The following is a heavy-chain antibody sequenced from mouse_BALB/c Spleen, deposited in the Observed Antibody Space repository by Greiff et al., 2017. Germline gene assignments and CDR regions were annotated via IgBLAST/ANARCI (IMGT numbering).Heavy chain of an antibody. V-gene: IGHV2-2*02. D-gene: IGHD1-2*01. Sequence: QVQLKQSGPGLVQPSQSLSITCTVSGFSLTSYGVHWVRQSPGKGLEWLGVIWSGGSTDYNAAFISRLSISKDNSKSQVFFKMNSLQANDTAIYYCARNLLLRLRGAMDYWGQGTSVTVSS. CDR1: GFSLTSYG. J-gene: IGHJ4*01. CDR2: IWSGGST. CDR3: ARNLLLRLRGAMDY.